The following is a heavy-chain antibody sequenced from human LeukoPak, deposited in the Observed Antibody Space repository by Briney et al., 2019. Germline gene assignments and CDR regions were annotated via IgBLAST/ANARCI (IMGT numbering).Heavy chain of an antibody. CDR2: INPNSGGT. CDR3: ARIVVVANGPLFDP. J-gene: IGHJ5*02. Sequence: ASVKVSCKASGYTFTGYYMHWVRQAPGQGLEWMGRINPNSGGTNYAQKFQGRVTMTRDTSISTAYMELSRLRSDDTAVYYCARIVVVANGPLFDPWGQGTLVTVPS. V-gene: IGHV1-2*06. D-gene: IGHD2-15*01. CDR1: GYTFTGYY.